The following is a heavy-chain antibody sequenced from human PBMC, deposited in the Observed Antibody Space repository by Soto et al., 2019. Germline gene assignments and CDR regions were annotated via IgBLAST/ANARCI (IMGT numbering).Heavy chain of an antibody. Sequence: QVELVESGGGVVQPGKSLRLSCAASGFSFSTYGIHWVRQAPGKGLEWVAVIWYDTTNKYYAESVKGRFTISRDSSTNTVYLQMNGLRAEDTAVYHCARDLEKPPHYFYYYGMDVWGQGTTVTVSS. CDR2: IWYDTTNK. CDR3: ARDLEKPPHYFYYYGMDV. V-gene: IGHV3-33*01. J-gene: IGHJ6*02. CDR1: GFSFSTYG. D-gene: IGHD1-1*01.